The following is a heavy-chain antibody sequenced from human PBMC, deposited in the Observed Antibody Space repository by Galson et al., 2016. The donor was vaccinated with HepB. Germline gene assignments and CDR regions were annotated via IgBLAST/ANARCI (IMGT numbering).Heavy chain of an antibody. CDR1: GYTFTSYG. CDR2: ISGYTGNT. V-gene: IGHV1-18*01. Sequence: SVKVSCKASGYTFTSYGINWVRQAPGQGLEWMGWISGYTGNTKYAQKLQGRVTMTTDTRTTTAYMELRSLRSDDTAVYYCARDTMYYGATHDPDYWGQGTLVTVSS. D-gene: IGHD3-16*01. J-gene: IGHJ4*02. CDR3: ARDTMYYGATHDPDY.